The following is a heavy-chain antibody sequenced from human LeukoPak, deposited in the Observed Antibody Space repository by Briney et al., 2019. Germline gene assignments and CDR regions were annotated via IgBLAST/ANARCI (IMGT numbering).Heavy chain of an antibody. D-gene: IGHD1-1*01. CDR3: ARAPTGTAYYYYYMDV. Sequence: ASVTVSFTASGYTFTIYDNNWIRHPQGQGQERMGWMNPNSANTGYSQKFQGRGIMTRNTSISTAYMELSSLRSEDTAVYYCARAPTGTAYYYYYMDVWGKGTTVTVSS. CDR2: MNPNSANT. V-gene: IGHV1-8*01. CDR1: GYTFTIYD. J-gene: IGHJ6*03.